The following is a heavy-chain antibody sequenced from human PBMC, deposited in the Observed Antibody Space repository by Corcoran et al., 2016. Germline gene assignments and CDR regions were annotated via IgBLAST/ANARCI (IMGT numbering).Heavy chain of an antibody. Sequence: QVQLQQWGAGLLKPSETLSLTCAVYGGSFSGYYWSWIRQPPGKGLEWIGEINHSGSTNYKPSLKSRVTISVDTSKNPFSLKLSSVTAADTAVYYCARRYYYYSYCMDVWGQGTTVTVSS. V-gene: IGHV4-34*01. CDR2: INHSGST. CDR1: GGSFSGYY. J-gene: IGHJ6*02. CDR3: ARRYYYYSYCMDV. D-gene: IGHD1-1*01.